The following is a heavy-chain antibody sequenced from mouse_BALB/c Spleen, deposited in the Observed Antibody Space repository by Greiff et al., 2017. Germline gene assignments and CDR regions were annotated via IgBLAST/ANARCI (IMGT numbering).Heavy chain of an antibody. Sequence: VQLQQSGAELARPGASVKMSCKASGYTFTSYTMHWVKQRPGQGLEWIGYINPSSGYTNYNQKFKDKATLTADKSSSTAYMQLCSLTSEDSAVYNSAKEDSGSGYWCFDVWGAGTTVTVSS. CDR2: INPSSGYT. CDR1: GYTFTSYT. D-gene: IGHD1-1*01. CDR3: AKEDSGSGYWCFDV. J-gene: IGHJ1*01. V-gene: IGHV1-4*01.